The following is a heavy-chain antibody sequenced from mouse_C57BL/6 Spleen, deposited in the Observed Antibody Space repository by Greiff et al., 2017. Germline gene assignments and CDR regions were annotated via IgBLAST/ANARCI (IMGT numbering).Heavy chain of an antibody. J-gene: IGHJ3*01. CDR2: IDPETGGT. CDR3: TREGYYGSSSFAY. CDR1: GYTFTDYE. D-gene: IGHD1-1*01. V-gene: IGHV1-15*01. Sequence: QVQLQQSGAELVRPGASVTLSCKASGYTFTDYEMHWVKQTPVHGLEWIGAIDPETGGTAYNQKFKGKAILTADKSSSTAYMELRSLTSEDSAVXYCTREGYYGSSSFAYWGQGTLVTVSA.